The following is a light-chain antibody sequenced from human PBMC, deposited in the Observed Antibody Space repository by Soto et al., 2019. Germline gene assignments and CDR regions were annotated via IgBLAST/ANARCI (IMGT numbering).Light chain of an antibody. CDR1: QSVDSRY. V-gene: IGKV3-20*01. J-gene: IGKJ1*01. CDR2: GAS. Sequence: ETVLTQSPGTLSLSPGERATLSCRASQSVDSRYLAWYQQKLGQAPRLLIYGASSRATGIPDRFSGSGSGTDFTLTINRLEPEDFAVYYCQQYGRSQTFGQGTKVEIK. CDR3: QQYGRSQT.